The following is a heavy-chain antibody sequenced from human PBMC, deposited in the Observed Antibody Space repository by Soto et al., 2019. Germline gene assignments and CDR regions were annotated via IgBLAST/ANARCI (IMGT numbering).Heavy chain of an antibody. CDR3: ARDDSSGYYYAVSAS. CDR1: GCTFRNYS. J-gene: IGHJ5*02. Sequence: LSCSAAGCTFRNYSTNWCRQAPGTGLEWVSYISGSSGTIYYADSVKGRFTISRDNAKNSLYLQMNSLRDEDTAVYYCARDDSSGYYYAVSASWGQGTLVPVS. D-gene: IGHD3-22*01. CDR2: ISGSSGTI. V-gene: IGHV3-48*02.